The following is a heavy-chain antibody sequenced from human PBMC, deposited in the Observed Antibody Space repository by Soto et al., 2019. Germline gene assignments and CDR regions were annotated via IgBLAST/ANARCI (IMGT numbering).Heavy chain of an antibody. CDR2: ISYDGSNK. D-gene: IGHD4-17*01. Sequence: SLRLSCAASGFTFSSYAMHWVRQAPGKGLEWVAVISYDGSNKYYADSVKGRFTISRDNSKNTLYLQMNSLRAEDTAVYYCASLDYGDYAGLDYWGQGTLVTVSS. CDR3: ASLDYGDYAGLDY. V-gene: IGHV3-30-3*01. CDR1: GFTFSSYA. J-gene: IGHJ4*02.